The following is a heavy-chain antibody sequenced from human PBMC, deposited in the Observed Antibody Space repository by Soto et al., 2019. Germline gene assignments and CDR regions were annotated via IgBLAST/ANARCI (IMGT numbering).Heavy chain of an antibody. D-gene: IGHD6-19*01. J-gene: IGHJ4*02. V-gene: IGHV1-69*13. CDR3: ARDREYSCWYSWSFLCSFDY. CDR2: IIPIFGTA. Sequence: SVKVSCKASGGTFSSYAISWVRQAPGQGLEWMGGIIPIFGTANYAQKFQGRVTITADESTSTAYMELSSLRSEDTAVYYCARDREYSCWYSWSFLCSFDYWGQGNLVTVS. CDR1: GGTFSSYA.